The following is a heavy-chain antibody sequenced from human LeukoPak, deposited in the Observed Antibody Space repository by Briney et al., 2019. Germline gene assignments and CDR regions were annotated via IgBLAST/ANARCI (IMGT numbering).Heavy chain of an antibody. CDR2: INSDGSST. CDR3: ARDLSYYGSGRSLDY. CDR1: GFTFSSYW. Sequence: GGSLRLSCAASGFTFSSYWMHWVRQAPGKGLVWVSRINSDGSSTSYADSVKGRFTISRDNAKNTLYLQMNSLRAEDTAVYYCARDLSYYGSGRSLDYWGQGTLVTVSS. V-gene: IGHV3-74*01. J-gene: IGHJ4*02. D-gene: IGHD3-10*01.